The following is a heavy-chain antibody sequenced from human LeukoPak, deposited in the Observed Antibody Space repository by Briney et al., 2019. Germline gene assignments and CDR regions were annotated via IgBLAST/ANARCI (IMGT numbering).Heavy chain of an antibody. CDR1: GFSFKNHG. D-gene: IGHD4-17*01. CDR3: AKDRFDYVGYYGMDV. V-gene: IGHV3-30*18. Sequence: PGGSLRLSCGAAGFSFKNHGMHWVRQAPGKGLEWVAVISYDGSNKYYADSVKGRFTISRDNSKNTLYLQMNSLRAEDTAVYYCAKDRFDYVGYYGMDVWGQGTTVTVSS. CDR2: ISYDGSNK. J-gene: IGHJ6*02.